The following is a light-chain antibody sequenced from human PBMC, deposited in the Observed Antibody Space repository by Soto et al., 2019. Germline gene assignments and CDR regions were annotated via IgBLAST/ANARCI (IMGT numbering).Light chain of an antibody. CDR3: QQYNTFSLFT. CDR1: QNIDSR. CDR2: DAS. Sequence: DVQLAQSPSTLPASVGDRVTITCRASQNIDSRWAWYQQKPGKAPKLLVYDASILERGVTSTFSGSGSGTDFTLTISSLQPEDFATYYCQQYNTFSLFTFGPGTKVETK. J-gene: IGKJ3*01. V-gene: IGKV1-5*01.